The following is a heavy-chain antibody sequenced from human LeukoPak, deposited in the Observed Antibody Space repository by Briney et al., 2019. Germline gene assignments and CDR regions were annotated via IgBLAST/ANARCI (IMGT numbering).Heavy chain of an antibody. V-gene: IGHV3-30*03. CDR3: ARDRAWNYFDY. J-gene: IGHJ4*02. Sequence: GGSLRLSCAPSGFTLSRHGIHWVRQAPGKGLEWVAIISNDGSRKYYAHSVEGRFTISRDNSKNTLYLQMDSLRAEDTAVYYCARDRAWNYFDYWGQGTLVTVSS. D-gene: IGHD3-3*01. CDR2: ISNDGSRK. CDR1: GFTLSRHG.